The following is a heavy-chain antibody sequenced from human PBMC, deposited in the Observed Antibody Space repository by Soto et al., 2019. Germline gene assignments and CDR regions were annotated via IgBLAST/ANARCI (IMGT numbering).Heavy chain of an antibody. CDR2: MYNTGST. CDR1: GGSISRYY. J-gene: IGHJ6*02. Sequence: SETLSLTYTVSGGSISRYYWSWIRQPPGKGLEWIGYMYNTGSTVYNPPFKSRVTISVDTSKNQFSLKLNSVTAADTAVYYCARDLWGYCGTDCYPLDVWGQGTTVTVSS. CDR3: ARDLWGYCGTDCYPLDV. D-gene: IGHD2-21*02. V-gene: IGHV4-59*01.